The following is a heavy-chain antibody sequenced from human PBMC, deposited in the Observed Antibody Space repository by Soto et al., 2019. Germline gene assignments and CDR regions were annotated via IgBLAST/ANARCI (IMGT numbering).Heavy chain of an antibody. J-gene: IGHJ3*02. D-gene: IGHD4-17*01. CDR2: INAGTGQV. CDR3: ARVMAVQAFDI. Sequence: ASVKVSCKASGYIFTRYGIHWVRQAPGQGLEWVGWINAGTGQVKYPQKFQGRVSITGDTSASTAYMELSSLKSEDTAVYYCARVMAVQAFDIWGQGTKVTVSS. CDR1: GYIFTRYG. V-gene: IGHV1-3*01.